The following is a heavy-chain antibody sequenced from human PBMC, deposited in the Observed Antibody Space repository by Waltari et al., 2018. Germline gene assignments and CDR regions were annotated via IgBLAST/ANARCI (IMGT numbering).Heavy chain of an antibody. CDR3: ARVPYSYATSDY. CDR1: GFTFSSYW. Sequence: EVQLVESGGGLVQPGGSLRLSCAASGFTFSSYWMSWVRQAPGKVLDWVANIKQDGSEKYYVDSVKVRFTISRDNAKNSLYLQMNSLRAEDTAVYYCARVPYSYATSDYWGQGTLVTVSS. CDR2: IKQDGSEK. D-gene: IGHD5-18*01. V-gene: IGHV3-7*01. J-gene: IGHJ4*02.